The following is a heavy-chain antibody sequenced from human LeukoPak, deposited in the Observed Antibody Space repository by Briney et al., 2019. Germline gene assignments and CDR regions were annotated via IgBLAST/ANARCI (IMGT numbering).Heavy chain of an antibody. V-gene: IGHV4-38-2*02. D-gene: IGHD3-3*01. CDR2: IYHSGST. CDR1: GYSISSGYY. Sequence: SETLSLTCTVSGYSISSGYYWGWIRQPPGEGLEWIGSIYHSGSTYYNPSLKSRVTISVDTSKNQFSLKLSSVTAADTAVYYCARVAGDYDFWSGYYYYYMDVWGKGTTVTVSS. CDR3: ARVAGDYDFWSGYYYYYMDV. J-gene: IGHJ6*03.